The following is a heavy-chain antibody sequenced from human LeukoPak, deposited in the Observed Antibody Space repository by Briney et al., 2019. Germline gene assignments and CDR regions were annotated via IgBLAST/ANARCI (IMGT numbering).Heavy chain of an antibody. V-gene: IGHV4-34*01. Sequence: SATLSLTCAVYGGSFSGYYWSWIRPPPGKGLEWIGEINHSGSTNYNPSLKSRVTISVDTSKNQFSLKLSSVTAADTAVYYCARGGYSYVPYDYWGQGTLVTVSS. J-gene: IGHJ4*02. CDR3: ARGGYSYVPYDY. CDR2: INHSGST. D-gene: IGHD5-18*01. CDR1: GGSFSGYY.